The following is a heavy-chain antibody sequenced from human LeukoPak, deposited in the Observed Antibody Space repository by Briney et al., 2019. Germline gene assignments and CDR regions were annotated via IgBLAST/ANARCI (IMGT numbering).Heavy chain of an antibody. CDR1: GFTFNTYW. D-gene: IGHD3-22*01. CDR3: ARDRLKRPYYDSTSYQPDAFDI. V-gene: IGHV3-7*05. Sequence: GGSLRLSCAASGFTFNTYWMIWVRQAPGKGLEWVANIKQDGSGKYYVDSVKGRFTISRDNAKNSLYLQMNSLRAEDTAVYYCARDRLKRPYYDSTSYQPDAFDIWGQGTMVTVSS. CDR2: IKQDGSGK. J-gene: IGHJ3*02.